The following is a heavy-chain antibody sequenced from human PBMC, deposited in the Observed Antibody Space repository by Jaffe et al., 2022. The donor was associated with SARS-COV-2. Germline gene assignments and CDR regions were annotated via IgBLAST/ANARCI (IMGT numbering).Heavy chain of an antibody. CDR3: ARGLGQDYGDPEFIIGELDY. Sequence: QVQLVESGGGVVQPGRSLRLSCAASGFTFSSYAMHWVRQAPGKGLEWVAVISYDGSNKYYADSVKGRFTISRDNSKNTLYLQMNSLRAEDTAVYYCARGLGQDYGDPEFIIGELDYWGQGTLVTVSS. V-gene: IGHV3-30-3*01. CDR1: GFTFSSYA. D-gene: IGHD4-17*01. CDR2: ISYDGSNK. J-gene: IGHJ4*02.